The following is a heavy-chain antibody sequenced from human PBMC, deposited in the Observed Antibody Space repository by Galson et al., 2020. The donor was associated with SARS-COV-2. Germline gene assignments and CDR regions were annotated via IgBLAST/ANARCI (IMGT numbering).Heavy chain of an antibody. Sequence: ASVKVSCKASGYTFTSYAMHWVRQAPGQRLEWMGWINAGNGNTKYSQKFQGRVTITRDTSASTAYMELSSLRSEDTAVYYCARDLVGATFPVDYWGQGTLVTVSS. CDR3: ARDLVGATFPVDY. V-gene: IGHV1-3*01. CDR1: GYTFTSYA. J-gene: IGHJ4*02. D-gene: IGHD1-26*01. CDR2: INAGNGNT.